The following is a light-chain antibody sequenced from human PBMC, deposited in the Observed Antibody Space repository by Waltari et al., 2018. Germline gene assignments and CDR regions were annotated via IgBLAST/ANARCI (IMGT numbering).Light chain of an antibody. CDR1: DSNIGAAYH. CDR3: QSYDSSLSASV. J-gene: IGLJ3*02. V-gene: IGLV1-40*01. Sequence: QSVLTQPPSVSGAPGQRITISCIGSDSNIGAAYHVHWYQQLPGTAPKLLMYAKRYRPSVVPDRFSGSKSGTSASLAITGLQADDEAHYYCQSYDSSLSASVFGGGTKVTVL. CDR2: AKR.